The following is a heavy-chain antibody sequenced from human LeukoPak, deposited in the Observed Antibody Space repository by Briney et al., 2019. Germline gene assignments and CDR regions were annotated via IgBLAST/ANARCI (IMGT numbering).Heavy chain of an antibody. CDR1: GFTFRTSS. Sequence: GGSLRLSCAASGFTFRTSSMNWVRQAPGKGLEWVSYISSSGSTKYHADCVKGRFTISRDNAKNSLYLQMISLRAEDTALYYCARVEGFIDYWGQGTLVTVSS. CDR3: ARVEGFIDY. V-gene: IGHV3-48*04. D-gene: IGHD3-16*02. CDR2: ISSSGSTK. J-gene: IGHJ4*02.